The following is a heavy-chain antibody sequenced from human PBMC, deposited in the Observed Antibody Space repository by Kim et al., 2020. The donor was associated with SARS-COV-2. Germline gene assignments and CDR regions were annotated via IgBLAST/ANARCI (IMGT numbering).Heavy chain of an antibody. CDR2: ISSSSSYI. CDR3: ARVHITHSGWFDP. J-gene: IGHJ5*02. Sequence: GGSLRLSCAASGFTFSSYSMNWVRQAPGKGLEWVSSISSSSSYIYYADSVKGRFTISRDNDKNSLYLQMNSLRAEDTAVYYCARVHITHSGWFDPWGQGTLVTVSS. V-gene: IGHV3-21*01. D-gene: IGHD3-10*01. CDR1: GFTFSSYS.